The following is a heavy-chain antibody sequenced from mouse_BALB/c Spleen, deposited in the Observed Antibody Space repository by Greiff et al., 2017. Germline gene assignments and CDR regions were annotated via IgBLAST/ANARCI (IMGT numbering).Heavy chain of an antibody. D-gene: IGHD6-1*01. J-gene: IGHJ3*01. CDR3: AREPDFAY. CDR1: GFTFSSFG. Sequence: EVQLVESGGGLVQPGGSRKLSCAASGFTFSSFGMHWVRQAPEKGLEWVAYISSGSSTIYYADTVKGRFTISRDNPKNTLFLQMTSLRSEDTAMYYCAREPDFAYWGQGTLVTVSA. V-gene: IGHV5-17*02. CDR2: ISSGSSTI.